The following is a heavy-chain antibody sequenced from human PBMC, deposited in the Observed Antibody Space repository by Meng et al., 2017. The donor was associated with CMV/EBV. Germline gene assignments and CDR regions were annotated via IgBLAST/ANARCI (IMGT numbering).Heavy chain of an antibody. Sequence: SETLSLTCAVYGESFSGYYWSWIRQPPGKGLEWIGEINHSGSTNYNPSLKSRVTISVDTSKNQFSLKLSSVTAADTAVYYCARVSGYFDWLLYENWFDPWGQGTLVTVSS. V-gene: IGHV4-34*01. CDR2: INHSGST. CDR3: ARVSGYFDWLLYENWFDP. D-gene: IGHD3-9*01. CDR1: GESFSGYY. J-gene: IGHJ5*02.